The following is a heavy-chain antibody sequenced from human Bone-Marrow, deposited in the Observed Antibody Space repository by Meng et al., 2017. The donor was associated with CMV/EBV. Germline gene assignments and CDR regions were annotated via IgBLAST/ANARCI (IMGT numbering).Heavy chain of an antibody. V-gene: IGHV3-23*01. D-gene: IGHD2-15*01. CDR1: GFTFSTYT. J-gene: IGHJ4*02. CDR2: ISGSGGGT. Sequence: GESQKFSCAASGFTFSTYTMAWVRQSTGKGMEWVCSISGSGGGTYYRDSVKGRFTISRDNSENILYLQINNLRVDDTAVYYCAQDRDRTYSKAYWGQGTLVTVSS. CDR3: AQDRDRTYSKAY.